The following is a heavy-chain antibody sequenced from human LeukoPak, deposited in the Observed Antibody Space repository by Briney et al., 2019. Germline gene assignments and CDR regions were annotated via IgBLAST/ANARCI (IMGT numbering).Heavy chain of an antibody. D-gene: IGHD3-22*01. Sequence: PGGSLRLSCAASGFTVSSNYMNWVRQAPGKGLEWVSVFYSGGSTYYADSAKGRFTISRDSSKNTLYLQMNSLRAEDTAVYYCARAGYSSGYYGIFDYWGQGTLVTVSS. CDR2: FYSGGST. CDR3: ARAGYSSGYYGIFDY. V-gene: IGHV3-53*01. CDR1: GFTVSSNY. J-gene: IGHJ4*02.